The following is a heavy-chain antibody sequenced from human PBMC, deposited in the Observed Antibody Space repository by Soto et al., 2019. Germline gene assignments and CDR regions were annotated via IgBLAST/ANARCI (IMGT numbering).Heavy chain of an antibody. CDR2: MSYSGTT. CDR3: ARARGYSYGLDP. V-gene: IGHV4-30-4*01. CDR1: GDSISSNNNY. Sequence: SETLSLTCTVSGDSISSNNNYWSWIRQPPGEVLEWIVFMSYSGTTSYSPSLKSRVSISLDTSNNEFSLILSFVTSADTAVYYCARARGYSYGLDPWGQGTLVTVSS. D-gene: IGHD5-18*01. J-gene: IGHJ5*02.